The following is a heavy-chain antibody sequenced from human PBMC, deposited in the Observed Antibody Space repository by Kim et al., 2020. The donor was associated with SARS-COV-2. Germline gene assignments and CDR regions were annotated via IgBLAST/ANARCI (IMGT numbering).Heavy chain of an antibody. CDR3: ARGPLDPEERGGYSYGER. D-gene: IGHD5-18*01. Sequence: SETLSLTCAVYGGSFSGYYWSWIRQPPGKGREWIGEINHSGSTNYNPSLKSRVTISVDTSKNQFSLKLSSVTAADTAVYYCARGPLDPEERGGYSYGERWGQGTLVTVSS. CDR2: INHSGST. V-gene: IGHV4-34*01. CDR1: GGSFSGYY. J-gene: IGHJ4*02.